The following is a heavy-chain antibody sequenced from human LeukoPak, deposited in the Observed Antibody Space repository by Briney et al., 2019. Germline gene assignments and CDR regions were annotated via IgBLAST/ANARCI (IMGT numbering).Heavy chain of an antibody. V-gene: IGHV4-4*07. Sequence: SETLSLTCTVSGGSISSYYWSWIRQPAGKGLEWIGRMYTSGSTNYNPSLKSRVTISVDKSKNQFSLKLSSVTAADTAVYFCARAYRSSWYANWFDPWGQGTLVTVSS. D-gene: IGHD6-13*01. CDR1: GGSISSYY. CDR3: ARAYRSSWYANWFDP. CDR2: MYTSGST. J-gene: IGHJ5*02.